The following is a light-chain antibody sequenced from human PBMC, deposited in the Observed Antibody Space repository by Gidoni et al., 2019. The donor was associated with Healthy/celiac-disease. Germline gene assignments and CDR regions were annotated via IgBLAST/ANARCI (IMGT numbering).Light chain of an antibody. J-gene: IGLJ3*02. V-gene: IGLV2-23*02. CDR1: SSDVGSYNL. Sequence: QSALTQPASVSGSPVQSITISCTGTSSDVGSYNLFSWYQQHPGKAPKLMIYEVSKRPSGVSNRFSGSKSGNTASLTISGLQAEDEADYYCCSYAGSSTSLVFGGGTKLTVL. CDR3: CSYAGSSTSLV. CDR2: EVS.